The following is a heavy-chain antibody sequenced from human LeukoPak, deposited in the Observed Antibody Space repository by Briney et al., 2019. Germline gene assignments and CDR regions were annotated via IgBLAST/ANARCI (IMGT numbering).Heavy chain of an antibody. CDR2: IYCSGST. J-gene: IGHJ6*03. Sequence: SETLSLTCTVSGGSISSSSYYWGWIRQPPGKGLEWIGSIYCSGSTYYNPSLKSRVTISVDTSKNQFSLKLSSVTAADTAVYYCAVETYYYDSSGYYGHYYYYMDVWGKGTTVTVSS. CDR3: AVETYYYDSSGYYGHYYYYMDV. D-gene: IGHD3-22*01. V-gene: IGHV4-39*01. CDR1: GGSISSSSYY.